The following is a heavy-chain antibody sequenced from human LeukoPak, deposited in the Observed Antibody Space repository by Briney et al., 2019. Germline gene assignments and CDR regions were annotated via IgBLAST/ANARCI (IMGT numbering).Heavy chain of an antibody. D-gene: IGHD6-19*01. CDR3: AKQSAGSSAWNSLHFDY. J-gene: IGHJ4*02. CDR2: ISDSGGST. Sequence: GGSLRLSCAASGFTLSSYAMSWVHQAPGKGLEWISVISDSGGSTYYADSVKGRFTFSRDNSKNTLYLQMNSLRGEDTAVYFCAKQSAGSSAWNSLHFDYWGQGTLVTVSS. V-gene: IGHV3-23*01. CDR1: GFTLSSYA.